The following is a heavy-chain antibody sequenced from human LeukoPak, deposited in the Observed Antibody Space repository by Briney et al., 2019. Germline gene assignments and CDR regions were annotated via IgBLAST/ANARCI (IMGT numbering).Heavy chain of an antibody. J-gene: IGHJ4*02. CDR1: GGSISSSRYY. D-gene: IGHD3-22*01. V-gene: IGHV4-39*01. Sequence: SETLSLTCTVSGGSISSSRYYWGWIRRPPGKGLEWIGSIYYGGSTYSNPSLKSRVTISVDTSKNRFSLKLSSVTAADTAVYYCARHRFGDCDTSAYYLWGQGTLVTVSS. CDR3: ARHRFGDCDTSAYYL. CDR2: IYYGGST.